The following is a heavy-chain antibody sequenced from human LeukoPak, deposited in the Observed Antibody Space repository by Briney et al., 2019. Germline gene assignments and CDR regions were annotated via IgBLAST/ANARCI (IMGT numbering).Heavy chain of an antibody. D-gene: IGHD2-8*01. J-gene: IGHJ6*04. CDR1: GFTFSDYY. CDR2: ISSSGSTI. V-gene: IGHV3-11*04. CDR3: ASRNQDCTNGVCYPST. Sequence: GGSLRLSCAASGFTFSDYYMSWIRQAPGKGLEWVSYISSSGSTIYYADSVKGRFTIPRDNAKNSLYLQMNSLRAEDTAVYYCASRNQDCTNGVCYPSTWGKGTTVTVSS.